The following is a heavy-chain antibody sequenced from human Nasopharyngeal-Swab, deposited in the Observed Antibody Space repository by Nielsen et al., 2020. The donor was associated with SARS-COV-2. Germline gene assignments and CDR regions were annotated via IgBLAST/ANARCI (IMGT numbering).Heavy chain of an antibody. V-gene: IGHV3-30*03. J-gene: IGHJ4*02. CDR1: GFTFSSYG. D-gene: IGHD1-26*01. Sequence: GGSLRLSCAASGFTFSSYGMHWVRQAPGKGLEWVAVISYDGSNKYYADSVKSRFTISRDNSKNTLYLQMNSLRAEDTAVYYCARTNSGSYLGPFDYWGQGTLVTVSS. CDR2: ISYDGSNK. CDR3: ARTNSGSYLGPFDY.